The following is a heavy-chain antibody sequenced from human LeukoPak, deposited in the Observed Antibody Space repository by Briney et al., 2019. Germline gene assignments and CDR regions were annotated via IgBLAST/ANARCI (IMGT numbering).Heavy chain of an antibody. CDR1: GYSISSGYY. CDR2: IYHSGST. D-gene: IGHD3-22*01. V-gene: IGHV4-38-2*02. Sequence: SETLSLTCTVSGYSISSGYYWGWIRQPPGKGLEWIGSIYHSGSTYHNPSLKSRVAISVDTSKNHFSLKLSSVTAADTAVYYCARGSGDSSDYFGLGAFDIWGRGTMATVSS. J-gene: IGHJ3*02. CDR3: ARGSGDSSDYFGLGAFDI.